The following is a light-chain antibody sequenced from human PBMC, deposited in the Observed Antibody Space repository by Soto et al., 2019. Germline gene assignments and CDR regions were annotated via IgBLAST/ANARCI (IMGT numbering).Light chain of an antibody. V-gene: IGKV1-39*01. CDR3: QQTYSLPIT. J-gene: IGKJ4*01. CDR2: SAS. Sequence: DIQMTQSPSSLSASVGERLTITCRASQNIENYLNWYQHKPGKAPELLILSASIVQSGVPSRFSGAGFGTDFTLTVSSLQHEDFATFFCQQTYSLPITFGGGTKVEIK. CDR1: QNIENY.